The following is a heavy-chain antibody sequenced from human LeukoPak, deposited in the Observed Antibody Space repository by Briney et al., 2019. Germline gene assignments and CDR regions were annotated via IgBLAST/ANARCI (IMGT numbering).Heavy chain of an antibody. CDR3: ARGPYCTNGVCSDNWFDP. D-gene: IGHD2-8*01. CDR2: INPNSGGT. Sequence: ASVKVSCKASGYTFTGYYMHWVRQAPGQGLEWMGRINPNSGGTNYAQKFQGRVTMTRDTSISTAYMELSRLRSDDTAVYYCARGPYCTNGVCSDNWFDPWGQGTQVTVSS. CDR1: GYTFTGYY. V-gene: IGHV1-2*06. J-gene: IGHJ5*02.